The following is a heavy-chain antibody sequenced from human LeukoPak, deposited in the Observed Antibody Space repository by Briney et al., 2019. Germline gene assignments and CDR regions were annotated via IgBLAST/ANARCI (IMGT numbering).Heavy chain of an antibody. D-gene: IGHD3-22*01. CDR1: GFTFDDYE. CDR2: INWNGGST. J-gene: IGHJ4*02. V-gene: IGHV3-20*04. CDR3: ARAGYYYNF. Sequence: GGSLRLSCAASGFTFDDYEMSWVRQAPGKGLEWVSGINWNGGSTGYADSVKGRFTVSRDNAKNSLYLQMNSLRADDTAVYYCARAGYYYNFWGQGTLVTVSS.